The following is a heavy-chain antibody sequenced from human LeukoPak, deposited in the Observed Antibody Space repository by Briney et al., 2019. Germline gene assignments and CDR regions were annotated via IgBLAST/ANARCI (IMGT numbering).Heavy chain of an antibody. CDR3: VTGHYDSRMYFDL. CDR1: GFTFSTYW. CDR2: IKFDGTLA. J-gene: IGHJ2*01. D-gene: IGHD3-16*01. Sequence: PGGSLRLSCTASGFTFSTYWIHWVRQAPGKGLVWVSQIKFDGTLAGYADSVKGRFTISRDNANNTLYLQMNSLGTEDTAVYYCVTGHYDSRMYFDLWGRGTLVTVSS. V-gene: IGHV3-74*01.